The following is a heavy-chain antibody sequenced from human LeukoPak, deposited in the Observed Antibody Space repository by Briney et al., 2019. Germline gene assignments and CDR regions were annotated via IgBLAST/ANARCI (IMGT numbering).Heavy chain of an antibody. CDR1: GYTFTSYG. CDR3: ARRGYYDSSGYGYYYYYYMDV. CDR2: ISAYNGNT. V-gene: IGHV1-18*01. J-gene: IGHJ6*03. D-gene: IGHD3-22*01. Sequence: ASVKVSCKASGYTFTSYGIGWVRQAPGQGLEWMGWISAYNGNTNYAQKLQGRVTMTTDTSTSTAYMELRSLRSDDTAVYYCARRGYYDSSGYGYYYYYYMDVWGKGTTVTISS.